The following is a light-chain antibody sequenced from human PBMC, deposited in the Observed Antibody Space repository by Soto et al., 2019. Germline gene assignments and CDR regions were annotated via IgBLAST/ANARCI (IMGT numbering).Light chain of an antibody. CDR1: QRLLHSDGKTY. Sequence: DIVMTQTPLVLSVTPGQPASISCQSSQRLLHSDGKTYLYWYLQKPGQPPQVLIYEGTKRFYGVRSRCSGSGSVTDFTRTISRVEAEDVGVYQCMHSRQIPFSFGPATKVDI. J-gene: IGKJ3*01. CDR2: EGT. V-gene: IGKV2D-29*01. CDR3: MHSRQIPFS.